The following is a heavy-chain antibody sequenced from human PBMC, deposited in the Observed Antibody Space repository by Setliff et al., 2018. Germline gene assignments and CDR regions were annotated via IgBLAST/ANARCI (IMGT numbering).Heavy chain of an antibody. Sequence: PSETLSLTCTVSGGSISSGGYYWSWIRQHPGKGLEWIGYIYYSGSTYYNPSLKSRVTISVDTSKNQFSLKLSPVTAADTAVYYCARDRRIVGARHAFDIWGQGTMVTVSS. CDR3: ARDRRIVGARHAFDI. CDR1: GGSISSGGYY. CDR2: IYYSGST. J-gene: IGHJ3*02. V-gene: IGHV4-31*03. D-gene: IGHD1-26*01.